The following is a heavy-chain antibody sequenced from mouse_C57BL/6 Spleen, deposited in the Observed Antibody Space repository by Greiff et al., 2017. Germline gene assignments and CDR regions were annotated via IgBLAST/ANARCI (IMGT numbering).Heavy chain of an antibody. V-gene: IGHV3-6*01. D-gene: IGHD2-5*01. CDR1: GYSITSGYY. Sequence: EVKLQESGPGLVKPSQSLSLTCSVTGYSITSGYYWNWIRQFPGNKLEWMGYISYDGSNNYNPSLKNRISITRDTSKNQFFLKLNSVTTEDTATYYCADSNPFDYWGQGTTLTVSS. CDR3: ADSNPFDY. CDR2: ISYDGSN. J-gene: IGHJ2*01.